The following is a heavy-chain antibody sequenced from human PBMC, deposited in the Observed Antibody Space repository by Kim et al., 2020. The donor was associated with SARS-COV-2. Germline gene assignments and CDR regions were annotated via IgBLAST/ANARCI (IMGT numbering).Heavy chain of an antibody. J-gene: IGHJ3*02. CDR1: GFTFSSYA. D-gene: IGHD3-22*01. CDR3: ARDPQEDSSGYSSWAFDI. V-gene: IGHV3-30-3*01. Sequence: GGSLRLSCAASGFTFSSYAMHWVRQAPGKGLEWVAVISYDGSNKYYADSVKGRFTISRDNSKNTLYLQMNSLRAEDTAVYYCARDPQEDSSGYSSWAFDIWGQGTMVTVSS. CDR2: ISYDGSNK.